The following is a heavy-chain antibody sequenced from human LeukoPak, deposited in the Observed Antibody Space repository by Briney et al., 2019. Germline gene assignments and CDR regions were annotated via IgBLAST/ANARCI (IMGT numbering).Heavy chain of an antibody. D-gene: IGHD2-2*01. V-gene: IGHV4-34*01. J-gene: IGHJ3*02. CDR1: GGSFSGYY. Sequence: SETLSLTCAVYGGSFSGYYWSWGRQPPGKGLEWIGEINHSGSTNYNPSLKSRVTISVDTSKNQFSLKLSSVTAADTAVYYCARGSVNYCSSTSCSGAFDIWGQGTMVTVSS. CDR2: INHSGST. CDR3: ARGSVNYCSSTSCSGAFDI.